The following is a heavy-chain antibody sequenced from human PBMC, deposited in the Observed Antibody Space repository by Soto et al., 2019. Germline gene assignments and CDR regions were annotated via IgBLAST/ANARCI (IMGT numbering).Heavy chain of an antibody. Sequence: QVQLQESGPGLVKPSETLSLTCTVSGGSISSYYWSWIRQSPGKGLEWVAYISHTGTTDYNPSLKSRLTISLDTSKNQFSLKLTSMTAADTAVYYCARGPTWMDAFDSWGQGTKVTVSP. CDR1: GGSISSYY. CDR3: ARGPTWMDAFDS. V-gene: IGHV4-59*01. CDR2: ISHTGTT. J-gene: IGHJ3*02. D-gene: IGHD5-12*01.